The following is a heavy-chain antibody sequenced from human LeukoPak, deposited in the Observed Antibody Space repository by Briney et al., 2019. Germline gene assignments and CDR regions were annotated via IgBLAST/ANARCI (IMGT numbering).Heavy chain of an antibody. Sequence: GGSLRLSCAASGFTFGSYWMHWVRQAPGKGLVWVSRINSVGSNTSYADSVKGRFTISRDNAKNPLYLQMNSLRAEDTAVYYCARYDSSGYLDAFDIWGQGTMVTVSS. CDR1: GFTFGSYW. CDR3: ARYDSSGYLDAFDI. J-gene: IGHJ3*02. V-gene: IGHV3-74*01. D-gene: IGHD3-22*01. CDR2: INSVGSNT.